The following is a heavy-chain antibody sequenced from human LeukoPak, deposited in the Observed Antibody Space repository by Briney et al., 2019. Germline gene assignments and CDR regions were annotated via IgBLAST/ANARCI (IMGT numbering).Heavy chain of an antibody. V-gene: IGHV3-23*01. D-gene: IGHD1-1*01. J-gene: IGHJ4*02. CDR3: AKGQELDDGVFDS. CDR2: ISGGGGTT. Sequence: GGSLRLSCAASGFTFSDYGMHWVRQAPGKGLEWVSAISGGGGTTYYADSVKGRFTISRDNSKNTLFLQMNSLRAEDTAVYYCAKGQELDDGVFDSWGQGTLVTVSS. CDR1: GFTFSDYG.